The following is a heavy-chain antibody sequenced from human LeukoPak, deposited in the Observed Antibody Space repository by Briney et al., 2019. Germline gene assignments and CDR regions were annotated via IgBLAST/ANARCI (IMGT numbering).Heavy chain of an antibody. J-gene: IGHJ5*02. D-gene: IGHD3-22*01. Sequence: GGSLRLSCAASGFTFSSYAMSWIRQAPGKGLEWVSYISSSGSTIYYADSVKGRFTISRDNAKNSLYLQMNSLRAEDTAVYYCARGNYYYDSSGYVVWFDPWGQGTLVTVSS. V-gene: IGHV3-11*01. CDR1: GFTFSSYA. CDR2: ISSSGSTI. CDR3: ARGNYYYDSSGYVVWFDP.